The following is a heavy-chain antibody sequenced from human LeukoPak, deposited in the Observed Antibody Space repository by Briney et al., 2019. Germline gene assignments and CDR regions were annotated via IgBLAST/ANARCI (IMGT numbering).Heavy chain of an antibody. CDR3: AKVVPYYYDSSGYRPHGAVDS. CDR1: GFTFSRSA. CDR2: INSSGGST. Sequence: GGSLRLSCAASGFTFSRSAMRWVRHTPGKGLEWVSPINSSGGSTIYAGSVKGRFTISRDNSKNTLYLQMNSLRAEDTAVYYCAKVVPYYYDSSGYRPHGAVDSWGQGTMVTVSS. V-gene: IGHV3-23*01. J-gene: IGHJ3*02. D-gene: IGHD3-22*01.